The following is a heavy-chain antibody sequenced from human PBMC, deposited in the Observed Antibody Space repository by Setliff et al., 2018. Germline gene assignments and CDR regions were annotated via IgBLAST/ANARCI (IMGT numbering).Heavy chain of an antibody. D-gene: IGHD3-22*01. J-gene: IGHJ3*02. CDR1: GYTFNRYG. CDR3: ARDVFPYHYEGAFDI. V-gene: IGHV1-46*02. CDR2: INPSSGRT. Sequence: ASVKVSCKASGYTFNRYGISWVRQAPGQGLEWMGTINPSSGRTSYAQKFQGRVTMTRDTSTSTVYMDMSSLRSEDTAVYYCARDVFPYHYEGAFDIWGQGTMVTVSS.